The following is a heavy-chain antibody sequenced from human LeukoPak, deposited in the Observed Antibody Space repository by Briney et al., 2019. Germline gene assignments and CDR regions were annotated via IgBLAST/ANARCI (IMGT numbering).Heavy chain of an antibody. Sequence: GGSLRLSCAASGFTFSDYYMSWIRQAPGKGLEWVSSITGSGGSTYSADSVKGRFTISRDNSKNTLYLLMNTLRAEDTAVFYCAKGQSGYEPYIYDSWGQGTLVAVSS. V-gene: IGHV3-23*01. CDR2: ITGSGGST. J-gene: IGHJ4*02. D-gene: IGHD5-12*01. CDR1: GFTFSDYY. CDR3: AKGQSGYEPYIYDS.